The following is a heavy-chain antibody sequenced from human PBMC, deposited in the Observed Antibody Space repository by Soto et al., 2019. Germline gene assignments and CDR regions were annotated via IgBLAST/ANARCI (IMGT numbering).Heavy chain of an antibody. CDR2: VNPNNGDT. Sequence: QVQLVQSGAELKKPGASVKVSCKASGYTFSNYDMNWVRQATGQGPEWIGWVNPNNGDTGYAQKFQGRVTLTTDISPPTAYMELTSLRAEATAIYYCANVSRKGSAIDFDYWGQGTLITVSS. CDR3: ANVSRKGSAIDFDY. J-gene: IGHJ4*02. CDR1: GYTFSNYD. D-gene: IGHD3-10*01. V-gene: IGHV1-8*01.